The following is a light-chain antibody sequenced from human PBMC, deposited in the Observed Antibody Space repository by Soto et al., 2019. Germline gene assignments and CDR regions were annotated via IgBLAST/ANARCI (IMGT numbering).Light chain of an antibody. V-gene: IGKV3-20*01. CDR3: QQYGHSPRT. CDR2: AAS. J-gene: IGKJ1*01. CDR1: QSVADNY. Sequence: MLEQTPGALSLYPGDRATLSCNASQSVADNYLAWYQQKPGQALRLLISAASRLAIGIPDTFSGSGSGTDFTLTITRLEPEDFALYYCQQYGHSPRTFDQGPKVDTK.